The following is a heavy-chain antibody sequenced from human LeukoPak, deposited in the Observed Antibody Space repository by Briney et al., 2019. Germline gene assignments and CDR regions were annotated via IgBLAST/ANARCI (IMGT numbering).Heavy chain of an antibody. CDR2: ISTYSGNT. CDR3: ARRGGQLWPLDY. Sequence: ASVKVPCKTSGYTFTSYGISWVRQAPGQGLEWMGWISTYSGNTNYAQKLQGRVTMTTDTSTTTAYMELRSLRSDDSAVYYCARRGGQLWPLDYWGQGTLVTVSS. D-gene: IGHD5-18*01. V-gene: IGHV1-18*04. CDR1: GYTFTSYG. J-gene: IGHJ4*02.